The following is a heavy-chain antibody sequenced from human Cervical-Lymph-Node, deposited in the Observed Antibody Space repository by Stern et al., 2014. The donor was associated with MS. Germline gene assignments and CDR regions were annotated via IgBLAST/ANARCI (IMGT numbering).Heavy chain of an antibody. CDR1: GYTFTNYG. J-gene: IGHJ4*02. V-gene: IGHV1-18*01. CDR3: ARTYVRAFDY. Sequence: VQLVESGSEVKKPGASVKVSCKASGYTFTNYGITWVRQAPGRGLEWMGWISANNGDTNYAQNLKGRVTMTTDTSMTTAYMELRSLRSDDTAVYYCARTYVRAFDYWGQGSLVTVSS. D-gene: IGHD3-16*01. CDR2: ISANNGDT.